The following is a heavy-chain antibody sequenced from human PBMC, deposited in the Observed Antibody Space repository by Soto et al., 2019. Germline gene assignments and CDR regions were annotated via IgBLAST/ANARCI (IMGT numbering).Heavy chain of an antibody. J-gene: IGHJ4*02. CDR2: INSDGSST. CDR1: GFTFSSYW. D-gene: IGHD2-15*01. V-gene: IGHV3-74*01. CDR3: VRTSLVVAAATREDY. Sequence: EVQLVESGGGLVQPGGSLRLSCAASGFTFSSYWMHWVRQAPGKGLVWVSRINSDGSSTSYADSVKGRFTISRDNAKNTLYLQMNILRAEDTAVYYCVRTSLVVAAATREDYCGQGTLVTVSS.